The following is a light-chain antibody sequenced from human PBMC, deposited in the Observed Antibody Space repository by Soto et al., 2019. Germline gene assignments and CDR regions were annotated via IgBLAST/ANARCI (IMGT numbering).Light chain of an antibody. CDR1: QSVSSSY. Sequence: EIVLTQSPGTLSLSPGERATLSCRASQSVSSSYLAWYQQNPGQAPRLLIYGASSRATGIPDRFSGSGSGTDFTLSISRLEPEDFAVYYCQHYGSSPFTFGQGTRLEIK. V-gene: IGKV3-20*01. CDR2: GAS. J-gene: IGKJ5*01. CDR3: QHYGSSPFT.